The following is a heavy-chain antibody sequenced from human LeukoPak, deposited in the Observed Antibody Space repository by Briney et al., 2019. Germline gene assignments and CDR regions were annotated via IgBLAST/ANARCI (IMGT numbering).Heavy chain of an antibody. D-gene: IGHD1-1*01. V-gene: IGHV1-18*04. J-gene: IGHJ6*04. Sequence: ASVKVFCKASGYTFTSYGISWVRQAPGQGLEWMGWISAYNGNTNYAQKLQGRVTMTTDTSTSTAYMELRSLRSDDTAVYYCARRGRRHYYYGMDVWGKGTTVTVSS. CDR1: GYTFTSYG. CDR2: ISAYNGNT. CDR3: ARRGRRHYYYGMDV.